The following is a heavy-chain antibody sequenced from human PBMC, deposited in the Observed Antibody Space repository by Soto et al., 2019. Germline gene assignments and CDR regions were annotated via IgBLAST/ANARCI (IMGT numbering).Heavy chain of an antibody. CDR1: GFTFSGYW. CDR2: INSDGSST. D-gene: IGHD3-9*01. CDR3: TGFDWNYGLDV. V-gene: IGHV3-74*01. J-gene: IGHJ6*02. Sequence: GGSLRLSCAASGFTFSGYWMHWVRQTPGEGLVWASRINSDGSSTNYADSVKGRFTISRDNAKNTVFLKMGSLRAEDTAVYYCTGFDWNYGLDVWGQGTTVTVSS.